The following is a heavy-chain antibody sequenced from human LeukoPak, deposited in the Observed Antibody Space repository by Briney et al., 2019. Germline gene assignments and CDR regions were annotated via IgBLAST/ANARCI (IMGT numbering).Heavy chain of an antibody. CDR1: GYTFTSYY. J-gene: IGHJ4*02. CDR3: ARDPRPSYDSSDYYYPGDY. Sequence: ASVKVSCKASGYTFTSYYMHWVRQAPGQGLEWMAMINPSGGSTRYAQKFQGRVTMTRDTSTSTVYMELSSLRSEDTAVYYCARDPRPSYDSSDYYYPGDYWGQGTLVTVSS. CDR2: INPSGGST. V-gene: IGHV1-46*01. D-gene: IGHD3-22*01.